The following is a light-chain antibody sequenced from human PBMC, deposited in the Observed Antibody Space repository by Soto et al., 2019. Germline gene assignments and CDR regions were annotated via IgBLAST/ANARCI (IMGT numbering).Light chain of an antibody. CDR3: MKLLHTSYT. Sequence: DIVLTQSPLSLPVTPGEPASISCRSSQSLLKSNGYNDWDWYLQKPGQSPQLLIYLGSRRASGVTDRFSGSGSGTDFTLKISRVKAEDVGIFFCMKLLHTSYTFGQGTKLEIK. CDR1: QSLLKSNGYND. CDR2: LGS. J-gene: IGKJ2*01. V-gene: IGKV2-28*01.